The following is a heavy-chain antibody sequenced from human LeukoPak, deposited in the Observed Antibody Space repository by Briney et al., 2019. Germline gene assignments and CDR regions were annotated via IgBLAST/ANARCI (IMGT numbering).Heavy chain of an antibody. D-gene: IGHD4-23*01. CDR1: GFTFSNYW. J-gene: IGHJ3*02. Sequence: GGSLRLSCAASGFTFSNYWMHWVRQAPGKGLVWVSRVNDGGSSSNYADFVKGRLTVSRDNAKNTLYLQMNNLGAEDTAVYYCARVRVGGNRAFDIWGQGTMVTVSS. CDR2: VNDGGSSS. V-gene: IGHV3-74*01. CDR3: ARVRVGGNRAFDI.